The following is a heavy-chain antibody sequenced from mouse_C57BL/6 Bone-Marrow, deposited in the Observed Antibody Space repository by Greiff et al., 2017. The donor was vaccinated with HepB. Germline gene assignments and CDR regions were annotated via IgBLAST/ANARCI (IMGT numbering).Heavy chain of an antibody. D-gene: IGHD1-1*01. CDR2: ISDGGSYT. CDR3: ARDPITTVVADY. Sequence: EVNLVESGGGLVKPGGSLKLSCAASGFTFSSYAMSWVRQTPEKRLEWVATISDGGSYTYYPDNVKGRFTISRDNAKNNLYLQMSHLKSEDTAMYYCARDPITTVVADYWGQGTTLTVSS. J-gene: IGHJ2*01. V-gene: IGHV5-4*01. CDR1: GFTFSSYA.